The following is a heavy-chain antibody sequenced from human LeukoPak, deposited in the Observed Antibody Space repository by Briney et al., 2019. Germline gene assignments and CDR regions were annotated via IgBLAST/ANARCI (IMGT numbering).Heavy chain of an antibody. CDR2: IYYSGST. CDR3: ARGCSSTSCYAGGAFDI. Sequence: SETLSLTCTVSGGSISSYYGSWIRQPPGKGLEWIGYIYYSGSTNYNPSLKSRVTISVETSKNQFSLKLSSVTAADTAVYYCARGCSSTSCYAGGAFDIWGQGTMVTVSS. CDR1: GGSISSYY. D-gene: IGHD2-2*01. V-gene: IGHV4-59*01. J-gene: IGHJ3*02.